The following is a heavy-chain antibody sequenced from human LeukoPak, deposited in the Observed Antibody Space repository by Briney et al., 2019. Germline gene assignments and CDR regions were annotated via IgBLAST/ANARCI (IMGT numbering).Heavy chain of an antibody. CDR1: GFTFSSYA. V-gene: IGHV3-23*01. Sequence: GSLRLSCAASGFTFSSYAMIWVRQAPRKGLEWISVVSDSGASTYYADSVKGRFTISRDNAKNSLYLQMNSLRTEDTAVYYCARDFGEWELDSWGQGTPVTVSS. CDR2: VSDSGAST. D-gene: IGHD1-26*01. CDR3: ARDFGEWELDS. J-gene: IGHJ4*02.